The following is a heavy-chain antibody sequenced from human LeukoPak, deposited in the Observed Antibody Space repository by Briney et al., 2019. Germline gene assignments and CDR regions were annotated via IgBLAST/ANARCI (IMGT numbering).Heavy chain of an antibody. CDR2: ISSSGSYI. CDR3: AELGSTMIGGV. V-gene: IGHV3-21*01. D-gene: IGHD3-10*02. CDR1: RFTFSSYS. Sequence: GGSLRLSCAASRFTFSSYSMNWVRQAPGKGLEWVSSISSSGSYIYYADSVKGRFTISRDNAKNSLYLQMNSLRAEDTAVYYCAELGSTMIGGVWGKGTTVTISS. J-gene: IGHJ6*04.